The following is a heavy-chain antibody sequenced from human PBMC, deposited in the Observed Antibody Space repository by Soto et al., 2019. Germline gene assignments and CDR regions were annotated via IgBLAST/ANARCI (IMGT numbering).Heavy chain of an antibody. D-gene: IGHD3-16*01. CDR3: ARVGSYYGMDV. Sequence: QVQLQESGPGLVKPSETLSLTGTVSGDSVSSGSYYWSWIRQPPGKGLEWIGYIYYSGSTNYNPSLKSRVTISVDTSKNQFSLKLSSVTAADTAVYYCARVGSYYGMDVWGQGTTVTVSS. V-gene: IGHV4-61*01. CDR2: IYYSGST. CDR1: GDSVSSGSYY. J-gene: IGHJ6*02.